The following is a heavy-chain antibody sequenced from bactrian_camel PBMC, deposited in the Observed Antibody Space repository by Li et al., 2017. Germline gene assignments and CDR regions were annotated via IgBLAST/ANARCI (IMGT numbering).Heavy chain of an antibody. Sequence: QVQLVESGGDSVQAGGSLRLSCIASGYTLANSCVAWFRQAPGKEREGVAAMSRSNGNTVYIDPVKGRFTVSQDNNKHTLFLRMSSLKPEDTAMYYCAAADRVLDCYDGTEPEGFFGLWGPGTQVTVS. V-gene: IGHV3S63*01. CDR1: GYTLANSC. J-gene: IGHJ6*01. D-gene: IGHD4*01. CDR3: AAADRVLDCYDGTEPEGFFGL. CDR2: MSRSNGNT.